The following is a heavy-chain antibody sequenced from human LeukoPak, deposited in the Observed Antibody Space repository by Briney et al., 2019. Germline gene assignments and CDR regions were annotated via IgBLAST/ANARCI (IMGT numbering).Heavy chain of an antibody. CDR1: GFTSSSYW. D-gene: IGHD5-24*01. V-gene: IGHV3-74*01. CDR3: ARDRSYNLDY. J-gene: IGHJ4*02. Sequence: TGGSLRLSCAASGFTSSSYWMHWVRQAPGKGLVWVSHINGDGSSTSYADSVKGRVTISRDNAKNTLYLQINSLTAEDSAVYYCARDRSYNLDYWGQGTLVTVSS. CDR2: INGDGSST.